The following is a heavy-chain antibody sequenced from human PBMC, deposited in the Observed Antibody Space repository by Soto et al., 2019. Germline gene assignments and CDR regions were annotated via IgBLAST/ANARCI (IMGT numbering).Heavy chain of an antibody. Sequence: GGSLRLSCAASGFTFSSYGMHWVRQAPGKGLEWVAVISYDGSNKYYADSVKGRFTISRDNSKNTLYLQMNSLRAEDTAVYYCAKEGSSSWYAPSYFQHWGQGTLVTVSS. CDR1: GFTFSSYG. D-gene: IGHD6-13*01. CDR2: ISYDGSNK. V-gene: IGHV3-30*18. J-gene: IGHJ1*01. CDR3: AKEGSSSWYAPSYFQH.